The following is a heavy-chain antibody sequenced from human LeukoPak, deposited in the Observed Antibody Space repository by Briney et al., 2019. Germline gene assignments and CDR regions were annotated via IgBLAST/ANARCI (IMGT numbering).Heavy chain of an antibody. Sequence: ASVKVSCKASGYTFTDHYVHWVRQAPGQGLEWLGWINPNSGATHYAQRFQGRVTMTRDTSISTAYMELSSLRSDDPAVYYCATTVTTWAFDYWGQGTLVTVSS. D-gene: IGHD4-17*01. CDR3: ATTVTTWAFDY. CDR1: GYTFTDHY. CDR2: INPNSGAT. V-gene: IGHV1-2*02. J-gene: IGHJ4*02.